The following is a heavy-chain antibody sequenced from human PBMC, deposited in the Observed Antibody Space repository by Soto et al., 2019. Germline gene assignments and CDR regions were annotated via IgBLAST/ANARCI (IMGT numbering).Heavy chain of an antibody. J-gene: IGHJ4*02. CDR3: ARASYSSSWYGAQKGYYFDY. CDR2: IYYSGST. Sequence: QVQLQESGPGLVKPSETLSLTCTVSGGSISSYYWSWIRQPPGKGLEWIGYIYYSGSTNYNPSLKSRVTISVDTSKNQFSLKLSSVTAADTAVYYCARASYSSSWYGAQKGYYFDYWGQGTLVTVSS. V-gene: IGHV4-59*01. D-gene: IGHD6-13*01. CDR1: GGSISSYY.